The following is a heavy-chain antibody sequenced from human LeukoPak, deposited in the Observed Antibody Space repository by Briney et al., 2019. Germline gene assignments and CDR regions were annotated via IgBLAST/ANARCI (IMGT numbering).Heavy chain of an antibody. Sequence: GGSLRLSCSASGFTFSSYAMHWVRQAPGKGLEYVSAISSNGGSTYYADSVKGRFTISRDNAKNSLYLQMNSLRAEDTAVYYCARGAYYYEDWGQGTLVTVSS. CDR2: ISSNGGST. D-gene: IGHD3-22*01. V-gene: IGHV3-64*04. J-gene: IGHJ4*02. CDR1: GFTFSSYA. CDR3: ARGAYYYED.